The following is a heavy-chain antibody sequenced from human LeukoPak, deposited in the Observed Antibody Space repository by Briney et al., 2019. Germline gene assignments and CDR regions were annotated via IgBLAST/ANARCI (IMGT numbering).Heavy chain of an antibody. CDR2: INPSGGST. CDR3: ARETSGGIVGATDAFDY. Sequence: HEASVKVSCKASGYTFTSYYMHWVRQAPGQGLEWMGIINPSGGSTSYAQKFQGRVTMTRDMSTSTVYMELSSLRSEDTAVYYCARETSGGIVGATDAFDYWGQGTLVTVSS. D-gene: IGHD1-26*01. V-gene: IGHV1-46*01. CDR1: GYTFTSYY. J-gene: IGHJ4*02.